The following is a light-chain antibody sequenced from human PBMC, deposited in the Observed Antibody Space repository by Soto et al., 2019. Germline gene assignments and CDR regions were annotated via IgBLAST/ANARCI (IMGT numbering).Light chain of an antibody. CDR3: CSYAGSYTWV. V-gene: IGLV2-11*01. CDR2: DVT. Sequence: QSALTQPRSVSGSPGQSVIISCTGTSSDVGGYNYVSWYQHHPGKAPKVIIYDVTTRPSGVTDRFSGFKSGNTASLIISGLQAEDEADYYCCSYAGSYTWVFGGGTKVTVL. CDR1: SSDVGGYNY. J-gene: IGLJ3*02.